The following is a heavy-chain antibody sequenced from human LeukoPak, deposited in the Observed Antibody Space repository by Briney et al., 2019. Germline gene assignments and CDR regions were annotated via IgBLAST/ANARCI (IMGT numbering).Heavy chain of an antibody. CDR1: GFTFSDYY. J-gene: IGHJ6*02. CDR3: ARDGGSTSGYYYYGMDV. Sequence: GGSLRLSCAASGFTFSDYYMSWIRQAPGKGLEWVAVISYDGSNKYYADSVKGRFTISRDNSKNTLYLQMNSLRAEDTAVYYCARDGGSTSGYYYYGMDVWGQGTTVTVSS. V-gene: IGHV3-30-3*01. D-gene: IGHD2-2*01. CDR2: ISYDGSNK.